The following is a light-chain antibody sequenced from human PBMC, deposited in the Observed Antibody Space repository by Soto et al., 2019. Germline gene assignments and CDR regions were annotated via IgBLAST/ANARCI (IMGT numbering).Light chain of an antibody. CDR2: GAS. CDR1: QSITSN. Sequence: EIVMTQSPDTLSVSPGERATLSCRASQSITSNLAWYQQKPGQAPRLLIYGASTGATGIPARFSGSGSGTEFTLTISSLQSEDFAVYYCQQYSDWPRTFGRGTKVEIK. V-gene: IGKV3-15*01. J-gene: IGKJ4*02. CDR3: QQYSDWPRT.